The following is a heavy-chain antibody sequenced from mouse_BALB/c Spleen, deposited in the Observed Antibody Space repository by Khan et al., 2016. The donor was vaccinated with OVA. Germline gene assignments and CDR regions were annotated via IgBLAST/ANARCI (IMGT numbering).Heavy chain of an antibody. CDR1: GYSITSDYA. V-gene: IGHV3-2*02. J-gene: IGHJ2*02. CDR3: ARVYGGDFDY. Sequence: EVQLVESGPGLVKPSQSLSLTCTVTGYSITSDYAWNWIRQFPGNKLEWMGFISYSGNTKYNPSLKSRFSITRDTSKNQFFLQLNSVNTEDTATYYCARVYGGDFDYWGQGTSLTVSS. D-gene: IGHD1-1*01. CDR2: ISYSGNT.